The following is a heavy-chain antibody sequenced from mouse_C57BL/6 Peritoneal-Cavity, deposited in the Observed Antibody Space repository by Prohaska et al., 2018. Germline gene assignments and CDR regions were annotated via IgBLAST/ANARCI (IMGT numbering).Heavy chain of an antibody. V-gene: IGHV10-1*01. CDR1: GFSFNTYA. CDR2: IRSKSNNYAT. Sequence: EVQLVESGGGLVQPKGSLKLSCAASGFSFNTYAMNWVRPAPGKGLEWVDRIRSKSNNYATYYADSVKDRFTISRDESESMLYLQMNNLKTEDTAMYYCVSYSSMDYWGQGTSVTVSS. CDR3: VSYSSMDY. J-gene: IGHJ4*01. D-gene: IGHD2-1*01.